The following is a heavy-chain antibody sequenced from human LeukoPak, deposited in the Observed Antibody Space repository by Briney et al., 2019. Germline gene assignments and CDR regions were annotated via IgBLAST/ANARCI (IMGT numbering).Heavy chain of an antibody. CDR2: ISAYNGNT. Sequence: ASVKVSCKASGYTFTGYYMHWVRQAPGQGLEWMGWISAYNGNTNYAQKLQGRVTMTTDTSTSTAYMELRSLRSDDTAVYYCARDSPRGITMVRGVIIPNYYYGMDVWGQGTTVTVSS. V-gene: IGHV1-18*04. CDR1: GYTFTGYY. CDR3: ARDSPRGITMVRGVIIPNYYYGMDV. D-gene: IGHD3-10*01. J-gene: IGHJ6*02.